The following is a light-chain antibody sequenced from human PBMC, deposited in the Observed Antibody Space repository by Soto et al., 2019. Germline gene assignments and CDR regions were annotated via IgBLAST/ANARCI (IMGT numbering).Light chain of an antibody. Sequence: EIVMTQSPATLSVSPGERATLSCRASQSVSSNLAWYQQTPGQATRLLIYGASTRDTGIPDRVSGSGSWTEVTLSIGSLQYEDCAVYYCQQYNDWPPTFGQGTKVDIK. J-gene: IGKJ1*01. V-gene: IGKV3-15*01. CDR1: QSVSSN. CDR3: QQYNDWPPT. CDR2: GAS.